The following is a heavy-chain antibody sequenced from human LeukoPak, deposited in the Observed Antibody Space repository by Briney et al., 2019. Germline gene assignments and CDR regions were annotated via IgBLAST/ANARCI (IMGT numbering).Heavy chain of an antibody. CDR1: GFSLSTSGVG. V-gene: IGHV2-5*01. D-gene: IGHD3-10*01. CDR2: IYWNDDK. Sequence: GPTLVKPTQTLTLTCTFSGFSLSTSGVGVGWIRQPPGKALEWLALIYWNDDKRYSPSLKSRLTITKDTSKNQVVLTMTNMDPVDTATYYCAHSITMVRGVIPPYYFDYWGQGTLVTVSS. CDR3: AHSITMVRGVIPPYYFDY. J-gene: IGHJ4*02.